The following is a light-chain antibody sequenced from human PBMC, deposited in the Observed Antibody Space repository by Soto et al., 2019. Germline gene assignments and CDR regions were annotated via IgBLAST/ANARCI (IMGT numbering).Light chain of an antibody. J-gene: IGLJ3*02. CDR3: QSYDRSLVGLV. V-gene: IGLV2-8*01. CDR1: SSDVGDNY. CDR2: EVS. Sequence: QSVLTQPPSASGSPGQSVTISCTGTSSDVGDNYVSWYQQHLGKAPKLIIYEVSQRPSGVPDRFSGSKSGNTASLTVSGLQTEDEADYYCQSYDRSLVGLVFGAGTKVTVL.